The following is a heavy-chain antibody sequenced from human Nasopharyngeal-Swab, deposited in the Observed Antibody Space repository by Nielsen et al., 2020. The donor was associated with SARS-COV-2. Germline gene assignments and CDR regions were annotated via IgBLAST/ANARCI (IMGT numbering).Heavy chain of an antibody. Sequence: GESLKISCAASGFTFSSYAMSWVRQAPGKGLEWVSAISGSGGSTYYADSVKGRFTISRDNSKNTLYLQMNSLRAEDTAVYYCAKVWDYGDYEVEDYWGQGTLVTVSS. D-gene: IGHD4-17*01. CDR1: GFTFSSYA. V-gene: IGHV3-23*01. CDR2: ISGSGGST. CDR3: AKVWDYGDYEVEDY. J-gene: IGHJ4*02.